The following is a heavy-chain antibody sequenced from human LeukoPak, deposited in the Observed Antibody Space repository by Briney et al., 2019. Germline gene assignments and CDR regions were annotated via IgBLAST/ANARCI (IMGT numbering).Heavy chain of an antibody. V-gene: IGHV4-59*01. Sequence: SETLSLTCTVSGGSISSYYWSWIRQPPGKGLEWIGYIYYSGSTNHNPSLKSRVTISVDTSKNQFSLKLSSVTAADTAVYYCARDRVVPAAPSYYYYMDVWGKGTTVTVSS. J-gene: IGHJ6*03. CDR1: GGSISSYY. D-gene: IGHD2-2*01. CDR3: ARDRVVPAAPSYYYYMDV. CDR2: IYYSGST.